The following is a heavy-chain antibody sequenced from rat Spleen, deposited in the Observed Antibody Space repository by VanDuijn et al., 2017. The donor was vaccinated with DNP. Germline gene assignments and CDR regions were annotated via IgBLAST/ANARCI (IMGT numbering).Heavy chain of an antibody. J-gene: IGHJ2*01. CDR3: ASRPPPTRGPFDY. V-gene: IGHV5-7*01. CDR2: ISCDGSDT. CDR1: RITFSDHN. Sequence: EVQLVESGGGLVQPGRSLKLSCAVSRITFSDHNMAWVRQAPKKGLEWVATISCDGSDTYYRDSVRGRFTISRDNAKSTLYLQKDSLRSDDTATYYCASRPPPTRGPFDYWGQGVTVTVSS. D-gene: IGHD1-4*01.